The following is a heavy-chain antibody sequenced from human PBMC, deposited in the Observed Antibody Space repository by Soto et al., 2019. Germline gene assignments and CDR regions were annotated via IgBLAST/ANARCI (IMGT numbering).Heavy chain of an antibody. D-gene: IGHD6-13*01. J-gene: IGHJ6*02. Sequence: GASVKVSCKASGYTFTDYYMHWARQAPGQGLEWMGWINPNSGGTRYAQNFQGRVTMTRDTSSSTAYLDLRRLTSDDTAVYYCARPKDATAAGNYYYFGMDVWGQGTTVTVSS. CDR3: ARPKDATAAGNYYYFGMDV. CDR2: INPNSGGT. CDR1: GYTFTDYY. V-gene: IGHV1-2*02.